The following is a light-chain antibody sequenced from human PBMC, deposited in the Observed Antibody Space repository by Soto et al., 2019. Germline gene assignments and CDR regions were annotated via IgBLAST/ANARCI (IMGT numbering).Light chain of an antibody. J-gene: IGKJ4*01. V-gene: IGKV3-20*01. Sequence: EIVWTQSPGTLSLSPGERATLSCRASQSVRSGYFAGYQQKPGQAPMLLIVGASSRANCIPDRFSGGGSGTAFTLTISRLEPEDFALYYCHQYGNSPLTCGGGTKVEIK. CDR2: GAS. CDR3: HQYGNSPLT. CDR1: QSVRSGY.